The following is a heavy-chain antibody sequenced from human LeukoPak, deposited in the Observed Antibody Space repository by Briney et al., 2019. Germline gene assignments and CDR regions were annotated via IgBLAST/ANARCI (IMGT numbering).Heavy chain of an antibody. J-gene: IGHJ4*02. D-gene: IGHD6-13*01. CDR2: ISSSSGYI. CDR3: AREGYSSSWSFSETYYFDY. Sequence: GGSLRLSCAASGFTFSSYSMNWVRQAPGKGLEWVSSISSSSGYIYYADSVKGRFTISRDNAKNSLYLQMNSLRAEDTAVYYCAREGYSSSWSFSETYYFDYWGQGTLVTVSS. V-gene: IGHV3-21*01. CDR1: GFTFSSYS.